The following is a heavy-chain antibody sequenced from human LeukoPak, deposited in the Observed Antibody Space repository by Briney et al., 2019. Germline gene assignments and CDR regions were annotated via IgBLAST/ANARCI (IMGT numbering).Heavy chain of an antibody. CDR1: GFTFSSYA. D-gene: IGHD2-21*02. Sequence: GGSLRLSCAASGFTFSSYAMSWVRQAPGKGLEWVSAISGSGGSTYYADSVKGRFTISRDKSKNTLYLQMNSLRAEDTAVYYCAKDLSLYCGGDCYRNEFYSDYWGQGTLVTVSS. J-gene: IGHJ4*02. V-gene: IGHV3-23*01. CDR2: ISGSGGST. CDR3: AKDLSLYCGGDCYRNEFYSDY.